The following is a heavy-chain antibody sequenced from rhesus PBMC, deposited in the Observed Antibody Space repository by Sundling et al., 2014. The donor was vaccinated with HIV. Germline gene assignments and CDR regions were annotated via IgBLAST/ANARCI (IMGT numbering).Heavy chain of an antibody. CDR2: ISNNGGSP. D-gene: IGHD3-28*01. J-gene: IGHJ4*01. V-gene: IGHV3-103*01. Sequence: EVQLVESGGGLVQPGGSLRLSCAASGFTFSSYGMSWVRQAPGKGLEWISTISNNGGSPYYADSVKGRFTISRDNSKNTLSLQMNSLRPEDTAVYYCAKVIQDYYDSGSDYWGQGVLVTVSS. CDR1: GFTFSSYG. CDR3: AKVIQDYYDSGSDY.